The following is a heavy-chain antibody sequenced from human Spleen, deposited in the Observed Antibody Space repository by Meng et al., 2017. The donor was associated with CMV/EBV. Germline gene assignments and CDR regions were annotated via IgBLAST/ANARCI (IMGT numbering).Heavy chain of an antibody. CDR2: ISYDGRNK. V-gene: IGHV3-30*03. Sequence: SCAASGCSCRSYTRQWVRQAPGKGLEWVALISYDGRNKYYADSVKGRLTISRDTSQNTLYLQMNSLRVDDTAVYYCARVVGATRLDYWGQGTLVTVSS. D-gene: IGHD1-26*01. J-gene: IGHJ4*02. CDR3: ARVVGATRLDY. CDR1: GCSCRSYT.